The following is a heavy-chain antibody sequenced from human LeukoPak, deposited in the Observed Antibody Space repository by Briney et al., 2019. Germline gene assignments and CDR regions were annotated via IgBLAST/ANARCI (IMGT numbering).Heavy chain of an antibody. J-gene: IGHJ4*02. D-gene: IGHD6-19*01. CDR1: GFTFSSYS. CDR2: ISSSSSYI. Sequence: GGSLRLSCAASGFTFSSYSMNWVRQAPGKGLEWVSSISSSSSYIYYADSVKGRFTISRDNAKNSLYLQMNSLRAEDTAVYYCAKAGDSSGWYEYWGQGTLVTVSS. CDR3: AKAGDSSGWYEY. V-gene: IGHV3-21*04.